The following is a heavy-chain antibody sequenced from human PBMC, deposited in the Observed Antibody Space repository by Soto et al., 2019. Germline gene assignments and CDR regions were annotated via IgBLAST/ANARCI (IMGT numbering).Heavy chain of an antibody. CDR2: ISSSSSYI. Sequence: GGSLRLSCAASGFTFGSYSMNWVRQAPGKGLEWVSSISSSSSYIYYADSVKGRFTISREDSRNTVYLQMDSLGVEDTAVYYCTRWNGFGDSWGQGTLVTVSS. D-gene: IGHD1-1*01. CDR3: TRWNGFGDS. J-gene: IGHJ4*02. V-gene: IGHV3-21*04. CDR1: GFTFGSYS.